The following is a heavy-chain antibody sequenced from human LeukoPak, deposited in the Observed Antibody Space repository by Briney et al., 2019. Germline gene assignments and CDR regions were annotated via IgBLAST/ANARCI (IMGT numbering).Heavy chain of an antibody. CDR1: GYTFIDYG. J-gene: IGHJ3*01. Sequence: ASVKVSCKSSGYTFIDYGISWVRQAPGQGLEWMGWISTHNADTTYAQSLQGRVNMTMDTSAKTIYMELGSLRFADTAVYYCARDLYLWFGQSYDAFDVWGQGTVVTVSS. V-gene: IGHV1-18*01. D-gene: IGHD3-10*01. CDR3: ARDLYLWFGQSYDAFDV. CDR2: ISTHNADT.